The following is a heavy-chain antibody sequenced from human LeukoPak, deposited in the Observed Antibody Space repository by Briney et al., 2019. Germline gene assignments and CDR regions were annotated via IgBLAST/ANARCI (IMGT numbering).Heavy chain of an antibody. D-gene: IGHD3-9*01. Sequence: SETLSLTCTVSGGSISSYFWCWIWKPPPTGLERIGYLYYSGSTNYNPSLKSRVTISVDTSKNQFSLKLSSVTAADTAVYYCARETYDILTGYYIPGWFDPWGQGTLVTVSS. CDR1: GGSISSYF. J-gene: IGHJ5*02. CDR2: LYYSGST. CDR3: ARETYDILTGYYIPGWFDP. V-gene: IGHV4-59*01.